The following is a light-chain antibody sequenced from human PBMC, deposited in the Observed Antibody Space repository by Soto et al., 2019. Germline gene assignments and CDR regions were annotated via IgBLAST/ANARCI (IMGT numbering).Light chain of an antibody. CDR2: EGS. V-gene: IGLV2-23*01. CDR1: SIDVGSYNL. Sequence: QSALTQPASVSGSPGQSITISCTGTSIDVGSYNLVSWYQQHPGKAPKLMIYEGSKRPSGVSNRFSGSKSGNTASLTISVLQAEDAADYYCCSYAGSSTHYVFGTGTKLTVL. J-gene: IGLJ1*01. CDR3: CSYAGSSTHYV.